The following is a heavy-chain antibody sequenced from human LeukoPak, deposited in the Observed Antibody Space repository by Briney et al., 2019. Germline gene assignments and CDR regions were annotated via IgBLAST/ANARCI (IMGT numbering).Heavy chain of an antibody. D-gene: IGHD6-19*01. V-gene: IGHV3-7*01. CDR1: GFTFSGYW. CDR2: IKQDGSEK. Sequence: GGSLRLSCAASGFTFSGYWTNWVRQAPGKGLEWVANIKQDGSEKDHVDSVKGRFTISRDNAKNSLYLQMNSLRVEDTAVYYCARVSSLAVAGFFDYWGQGILVTVSS. CDR3: ARVSSLAVAGFFDY. J-gene: IGHJ4*02.